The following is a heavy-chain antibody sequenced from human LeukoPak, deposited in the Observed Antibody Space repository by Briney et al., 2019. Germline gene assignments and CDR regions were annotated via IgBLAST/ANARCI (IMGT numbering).Heavy chain of an antibody. V-gene: IGHV3-9*01. CDR2: ISWNSGSI. J-gene: IGHJ4*02. CDR3: AKGPNDYGDYLFDY. Sequence: QPGGSLRLSCAASGFTFSSYAMHWVRQAPGKGLEWVSGISWNSGSIGYVDSVKGRFTISRGNAKNSLYLQMNSLRAEDTALYYCAKGPNDYGDYLFDYWGQGTLVTVSS. CDR1: GFTFSSYA. D-gene: IGHD4-17*01.